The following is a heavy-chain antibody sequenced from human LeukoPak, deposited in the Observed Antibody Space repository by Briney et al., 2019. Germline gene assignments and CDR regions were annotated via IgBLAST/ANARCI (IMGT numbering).Heavy chain of an antibody. CDR1: GFTFSSYA. CDR2: ISGSGGNT. V-gene: IGHV3-23*01. CDR3: ATDHDNSGYYTYFDY. Sequence: GGSLRLSCAASGFTFSSYAMSWVRQAPGKGLEWVSVISGSGGNTHFADSVKGRFTVSRDNSKNTIYLQMNNLRVEDTAVYYCATDHDNSGYYTYFDYWGQGTLVTVPS. J-gene: IGHJ4*02. D-gene: IGHD3-22*01.